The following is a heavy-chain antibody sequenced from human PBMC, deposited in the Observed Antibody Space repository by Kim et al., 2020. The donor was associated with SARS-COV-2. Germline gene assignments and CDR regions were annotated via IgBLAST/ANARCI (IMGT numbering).Heavy chain of an antibody. CDR3: ARDGGSGWLY. CDR2: VSAYNVNT. D-gene: IGHD6-19*01. CDR1: GYTFTNYG. Sequence: ASVKVSCKASGYTFTNYGFSWVRQAPGQGLEWMGWVSAYNVNTNYAQKFQGRVTMTTDTSTSTAYMELRSLRSDDTAVYYCARDGGSGWLYWGQGTQVTVDS. J-gene: IGHJ4*02. V-gene: IGHV1-18*04.